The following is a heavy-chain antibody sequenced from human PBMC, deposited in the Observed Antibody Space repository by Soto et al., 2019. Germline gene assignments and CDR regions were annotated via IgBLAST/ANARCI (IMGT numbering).Heavy chain of an antibody. Sequence: VGSLRLSCAASGFMFSNHGMHWVRQAPGKGLEWVAVIWSDGNNRYYADSVKGRFTISRDNSKNTVYLQMNSLRAEDTAVYYCVRGDNWNDEASDYWGQGT. J-gene: IGHJ4*02. D-gene: IGHD1-1*01. V-gene: IGHV3-33*01. CDR3: VRGDNWNDEASDY. CDR2: IWSDGNNR. CDR1: GFMFSNHG.